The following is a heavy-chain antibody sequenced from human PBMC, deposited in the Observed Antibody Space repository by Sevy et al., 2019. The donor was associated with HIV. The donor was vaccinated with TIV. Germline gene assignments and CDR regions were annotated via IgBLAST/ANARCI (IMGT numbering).Heavy chain of an antibody. V-gene: IGHV3-23*01. CDR2: ISVSAGST. Sequence: GSLRLSCAASGFTFSTSAMNWVRQAPGKGLEWVSAISVSAGSTYYADSVKGRFTISRDNSKNTLYLQMNSLRAEETAVYYCAKGDRTFYGIDVWGQGTTVTVSS. CDR1: GFTFSTSA. CDR3: AKGDRTFYGIDV. J-gene: IGHJ6*02. D-gene: IGHD2-15*01.